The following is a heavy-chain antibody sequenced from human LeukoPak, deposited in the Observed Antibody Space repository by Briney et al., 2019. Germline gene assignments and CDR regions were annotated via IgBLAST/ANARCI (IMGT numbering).Heavy chain of an antibody. CDR3: ARQGRDGYNYRGNYYYYYYMDV. CDR2: IYTSGST. D-gene: IGHD5-24*01. J-gene: IGHJ6*03. V-gene: IGHV4-4*09. CDR1: GGSISSYY. Sequence: SETLSLTCTVSGGSISSYYWSWIRQPPGKGLEWIGYIYTSGSTNYNPSLKSRVTISVDTSKNQFSLKLSSVTAADTAVYYCARQGRDGYNYRGNYYYYYYMDVWGKGTTVTVSS.